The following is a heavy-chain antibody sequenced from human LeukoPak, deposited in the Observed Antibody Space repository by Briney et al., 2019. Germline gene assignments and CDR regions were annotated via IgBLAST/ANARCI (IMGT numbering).Heavy chain of an antibody. V-gene: IGHV3-23*01. J-gene: IGHJ3*02. CDR3: AKAIVGVIPANDAFDI. CDR1: GFTFSSYA. CDR2: ISGSGGST. Sequence: GGSLRLSCAASGFTFSSYAMSWVRQAPGKGLEWVSAISGSGGSTYYADSVKGRFAISRDNSKNTLYLQMNSLRAEDTAVYYCAKAIVGVIPANDAFDICGQGTMVTVSS. D-gene: IGHD3-22*01.